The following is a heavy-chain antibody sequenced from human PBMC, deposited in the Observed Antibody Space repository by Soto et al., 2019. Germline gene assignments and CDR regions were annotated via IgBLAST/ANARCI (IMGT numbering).Heavy chain of an antibody. V-gene: IGHV1-2*02. J-gene: IGHJ6*02. CDR1: GYTFTAYY. CDR2: INTKFGDT. Sequence: QVQLVQSGAEVKEPGDSVRVSCEASGYTFTAYYIHWVRQAPGQGLEWMGWINTKFGDTTYAQDFQGRVSMTRDMAISTVFMELGRLTSGHTAIYYCARNMDYYYGPGSGNGHGFWGQGTTVTVFS. D-gene: IGHD3-10*01. CDR3: ARNMDYYYGPGSGNGHGF.